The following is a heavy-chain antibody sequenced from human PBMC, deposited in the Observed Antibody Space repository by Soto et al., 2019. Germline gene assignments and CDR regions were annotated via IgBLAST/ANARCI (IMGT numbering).Heavy chain of an antibody. V-gene: IGHV3-23*01. Sequence: EVQLLESGGGLVQPGESLRLSCAASGFTFSSYAMSWVRQAPGKGLEWVSAISGGGSTTYYADSVKGRFTVSRDNSKNTLYLQMNSLRVEDTAVYYCASFRSGYYSNFDYWAQGTLVTVSS. CDR2: ISGGGSTT. CDR3: ASFRSGYYSNFDY. J-gene: IGHJ4*02. D-gene: IGHD3-22*01. CDR1: GFTFSSYA.